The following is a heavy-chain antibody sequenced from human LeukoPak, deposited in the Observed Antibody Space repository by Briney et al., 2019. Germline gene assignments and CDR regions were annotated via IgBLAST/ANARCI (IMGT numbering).Heavy chain of an antibody. Sequence: SETLSLTCTVSGGSISSYYWSWIRQPPGKGLEWIGYIYTSGSTNYNPSLKSRVTISVDTSKNQFSLKLSSVTAADTAVYYCARSYYDFWSGYYSVDAFDIWGLGTMVTVSS. V-gene: IGHV4-4*09. CDR2: IYTSGST. CDR1: GGSISSYY. J-gene: IGHJ3*02. D-gene: IGHD3-3*01. CDR3: ARSYYDFWSGYYSVDAFDI.